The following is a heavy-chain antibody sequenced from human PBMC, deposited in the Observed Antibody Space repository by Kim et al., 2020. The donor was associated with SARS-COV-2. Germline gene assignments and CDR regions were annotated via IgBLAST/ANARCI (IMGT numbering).Heavy chain of an antibody. D-gene: IGHD3-10*01. Sequence: RGSTNYNPSLKSRVTISVDTSKNQFSLKLSSVTAADTAVYYCARGRSVDYWGQGTLVTVSS. CDR3: ARGRSVDY. J-gene: IGHJ4*02. V-gene: IGHV4-34*01. CDR2: RGST.